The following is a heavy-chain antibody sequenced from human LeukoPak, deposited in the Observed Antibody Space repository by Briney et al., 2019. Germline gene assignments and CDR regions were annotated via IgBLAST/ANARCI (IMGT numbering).Heavy chain of an antibody. CDR1: GITLSNYA. J-gene: IGHJ4*02. Sequence: GGSLRLSCAVSGITLSNYAMTWVRQAPGKGLEWVAGISGSGGGTNYADSVKGRSTISRDNPKNTLYLQMNSLRAEDTAVYFCAKRGVVIRVILVGFHKEAYYFDSWGQGALVTVSS. CDR2: ISGSGGGT. V-gene: IGHV3-23*01. D-gene: IGHD3-22*01. CDR3: AKRGVVIRVILVGFHKEAYYFDS.